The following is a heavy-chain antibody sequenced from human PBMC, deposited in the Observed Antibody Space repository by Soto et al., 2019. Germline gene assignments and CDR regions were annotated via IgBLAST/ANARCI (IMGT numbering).Heavy chain of an antibody. V-gene: IGHV1-46*01. CDR1: GYTFTSYY. CDR2: INPSGGST. J-gene: IGHJ6*03. Sequence: ASVKVSCKASGYTFTSYYMHWVRQAPGQGLEWMGIINPSGGSTSYAQKFQGRVTMTRDTSTSTVYMELSSLRSEDTAVYYCARGDSLSYDFWSAYYARKGAYCMDVWGKGTTVTVSS. D-gene: IGHD3-3*01. CDR3: ARGDSLSYDFWSAYYARKGAYCMDV.